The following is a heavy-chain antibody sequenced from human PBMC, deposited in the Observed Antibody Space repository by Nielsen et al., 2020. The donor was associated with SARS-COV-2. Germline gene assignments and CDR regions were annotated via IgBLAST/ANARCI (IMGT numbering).Heavy chain of an antibody. CDR1: GFTFSSYG. D-gene: IGHD2-15*01. J-gene: IGHJ4*02. Sequence: GGSLRLSCAASGFTFSSYGMHWVRQAPGKGLEWVAVIWYDGSNKYYADSVKGRFTISRDNSKNTLYLQMNSLRAEDTAVYYCAREGRYCSGGSCYDFDYWGQGTLVTVSS. V-gene: IGHV3-33*01. CDR2: IWYDGSNK. CDR3: AREGRYCSGGSCYDFDY.